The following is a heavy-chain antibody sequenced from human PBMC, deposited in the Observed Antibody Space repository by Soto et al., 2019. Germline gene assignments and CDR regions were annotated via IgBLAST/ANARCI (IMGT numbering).Heavy chain of an antibody. CDR2: IYHSGST. CDR1: GGSVSSGGYY. CDR3: AREMHDYYYYMDV. J-gene: IGHJ6*03. V-gene: IGHV4-31*03. Sequence: SETLSLTCTVSGGSVSSGGYYWSWIRQHPRKGLEWIGYIYHSGSTYYNPSLKSRVTISVDTSKNQFSLKLSSVTAAGTAVFYCAREMHDYYYYMDVWGKGTTVTVSS.